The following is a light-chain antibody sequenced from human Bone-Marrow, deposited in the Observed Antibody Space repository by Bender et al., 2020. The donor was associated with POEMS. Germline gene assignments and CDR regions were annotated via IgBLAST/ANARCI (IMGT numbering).Light chain of an antibody. Sequence: QSALTQPASVSGSPGQSITISCTGTSSDIGSYNLVSWYQQYPGKAPKLMIYDASKRPSGVSTRFSGSKSGNTASLTISGLQAEDEADYYCCSYAGSSTWLFGGGTKLTVL. CDR2: DAS. J-gene: IGLJ3*02. CDR3: CSYAGSSTWL. V-gene: IGLV2-23*01. CDR1: SSDIGSYNL.